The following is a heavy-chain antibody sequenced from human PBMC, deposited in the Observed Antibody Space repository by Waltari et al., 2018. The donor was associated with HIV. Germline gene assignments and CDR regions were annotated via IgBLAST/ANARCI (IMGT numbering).Heavy chain of an antibody. CDR3: ARDRIAVTGSYYYGMDV. J-gene: IGHJ6*02. V-gene: IGHV1-2*02. D-gene: IGHD6-19*01. CDR1: GYTFTGYY. CDR2: INPKSDGT. Sequence: QVQPVQSGAEVKKPGASVQVSCKASGYTFTGYYMHWVRQAPGQGLEWMGWINPKSDGTNYAQKFQGRVTMTRDTSTSTAYMELSRLRSDDTALYYCARDRIAVTGSYYYGMDVWGQGTTVTVSS.